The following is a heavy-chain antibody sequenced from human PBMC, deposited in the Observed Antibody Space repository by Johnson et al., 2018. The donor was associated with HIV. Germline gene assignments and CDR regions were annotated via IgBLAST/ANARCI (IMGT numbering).Heavy chain of an antibody. Sequence: VQLVESGGGVVQPGRSLRLSCAASGFTFSTYVMYWVRQAPGKRLEWVSVIYSGGTTYNADSVKGRFTISRDNSKDTLFLHMNSLRAEDTAVYYCARDRPYFYGDYSAFDIWGQGTMVTVSS. D-gene: IGHD4-17*01. J-gene: IGHJ3*02. V-gene: IGHV3-66*01. CDR3: ARDRPYFYGDYSAFDI. CDR1: GFTFSTYV. CDR2: IYSGGTT.